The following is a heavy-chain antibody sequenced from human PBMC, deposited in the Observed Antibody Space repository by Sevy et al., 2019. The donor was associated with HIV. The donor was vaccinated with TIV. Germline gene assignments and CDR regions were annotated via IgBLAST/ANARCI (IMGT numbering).Heavy chain of an antibody. CDR3: AKAHIATWWTLDY. V-gene: IGHV3-30*18. J-gene: IGHJ4*02. D-gene: IGHD2-21*01. CDR1: GFDFNRYG. Sequence: GGSLRLSCAASGFDFNRYGIYWVRQAPGRGLEWVSFISNSGSDQYYAVSVKGRFTISRHYSNNTVYLEMQSLRSDDTATYFCAKAHIATWWTLDYWGQGTTVTVSS. CDR2: ISNSGSDQ.